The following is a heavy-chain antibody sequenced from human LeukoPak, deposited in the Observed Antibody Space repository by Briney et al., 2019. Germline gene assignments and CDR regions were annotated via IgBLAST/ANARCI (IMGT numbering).Heavy chain of an antibody. CDR3: ARDQGYSSGWSDAFDI. CDR1: GDSVSSNSAA. Sequence: SQTLSLTCAISGDSVSSNSAAWNWIRQSLSRGLEWLGRTYYRSNWYNDYAVSVKSRITINPDTSKNQVSLHLNSVTPEDTAVYYCARDQGYSSGWSDAFDIWGQGTMVTVSS. CDR2: TYYRSNWYN. D-gene: IGHD6-19*01. J-gene: IGHJ3*02. V-gene: IGHV6-1*01.